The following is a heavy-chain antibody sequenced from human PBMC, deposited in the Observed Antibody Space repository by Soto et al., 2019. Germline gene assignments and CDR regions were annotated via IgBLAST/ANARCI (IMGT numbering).Heavy chain of an antibody. CDR3: AAPVDSSGYSSFYNY. CDR1: GYSFPSYW. V-gene: IGHV5-51*01. D-gene: IGHD3-22*01. Sequence: GDSLEISFKTSGYSFPSYWIVWVRHIPGKGLEWMGIIYPGDSDTRYIPAFQGQVTISFEKSISTAYLQWSSLKASDTAMYYCAAPVDSSGYSSFYNYWGQGTLVTVSS. CDR2: IYPGDSDT. J-gene: IGHJ4*01.